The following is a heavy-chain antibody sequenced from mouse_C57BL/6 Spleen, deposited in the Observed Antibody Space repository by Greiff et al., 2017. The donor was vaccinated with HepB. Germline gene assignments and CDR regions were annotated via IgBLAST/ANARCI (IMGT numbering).Heavy chain of an antibody. Sequence: EVQVVESGGDLVKPGGSLKLSCAASGFTFSSYGMSWVRQTPDKRLEWVATISSGGSYTYYPDSVKGRFTISRDNAKNTLYLQMSSLKSEDTAMYYCARKGDYGRFAYWGQGTLVTVSA. CDR2: ISSGGSYT. CDR1: GFTFSSYG. V-gene: IGHV5-6*01. D-gene: IGHD2-4*01. CDR3: ARKGDYGRFAY. J-gene: IGHJ3*01.